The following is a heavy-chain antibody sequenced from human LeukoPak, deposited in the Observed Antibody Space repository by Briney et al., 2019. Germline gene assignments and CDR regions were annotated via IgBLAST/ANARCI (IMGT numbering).Heavy chain of an antibody. J-gene: IGHJ5*02. D-gene: IGHD5-24*01. V-gene: IGHV4-39*07. CDR1: GGSISSDDHY. Sequence: SETLSLTCSVSGGSISSDDHYWGWVRLPPGKAPEWIGSIYHRGKIYYNPSIRNRVTMTVDTSRNQFSLGLSSVTAADTAVYFCARVAPLLYNCLDTWGQGALVTVSS. CDR2: IYHRGKI. CDR3: ARVAPLLYNCLDT.